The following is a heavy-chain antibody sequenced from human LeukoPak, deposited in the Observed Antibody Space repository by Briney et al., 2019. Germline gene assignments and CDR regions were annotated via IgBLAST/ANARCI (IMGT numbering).Heavy chain of an antibody. V-gene: IGHV1-69*05. CDR3: ARDVYDYVWGSLSDAFDI. D-gene: IGHD3-16*01. J-gene: IGHJ3*02. CDR1: GGTFSSYA. CDR2: IIPIFGTA. Sequence: ASVKVSCKASGGTFSSYAISWVRQAPGQGLEWMGRIIPIFGTANYAQKFQGRVTITTDESTSTAYMELSSLRSEDTAVYYCARDVYDYVWGSLSDAFDIWGQGTMVTVSS.